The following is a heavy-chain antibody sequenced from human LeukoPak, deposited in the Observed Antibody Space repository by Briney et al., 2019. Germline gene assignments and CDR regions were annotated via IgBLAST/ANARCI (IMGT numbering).Heavy chain of an antibody. J-gene: IGHJ3*02. CDR2: IIPIFGTA. V-gene: IGHV1-69*06. D-gene: IGHD2-2*01. Sequence: GASVKVSCKASGGTFSSYAISWVRQAPGQGLEWMGGIIPIFGTANYAQKFQGRVTITADKSTSTAYMELSSLRSEDTAVYYCARELGYCSSTSCLTDAFDIWGQGTMVTVSS. CDR1: GGTFSSYA. CDR3: ARELGYCSSTSCLTDAFDI.